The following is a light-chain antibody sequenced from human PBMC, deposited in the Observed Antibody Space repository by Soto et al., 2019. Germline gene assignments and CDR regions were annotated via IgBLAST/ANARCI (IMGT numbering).Light chain of an antibody. CDR2: WAS. CDR1: QSVLYNSDNKNY. CDR3: QQYYTTLS. Sequence: DIVMTQSPDSLAVSLGERATINCKSSQSVLYNSDNKNYLAWYQQKAGQPPKLLIYWASTRDSGVPDRFSGSGSGAYFTLTISNLQAEDVAVYYCQQYYTTLSFGGGNKVEIK. J-gene: IGKJ4*01. V-gene: IGKV4-1*01.